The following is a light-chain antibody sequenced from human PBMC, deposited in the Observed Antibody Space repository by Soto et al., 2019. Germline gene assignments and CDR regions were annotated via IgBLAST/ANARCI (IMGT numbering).Light chain of an antibody. Sequence: QSALTQPASVSGSPGQSIAISCTGTSSDVGAYNYVSWYQQHPGKAPKLLIYDVSYRPSGVSNRFSGSKSGNTASLTISGLQADDEADYYCCGYTSRSVYVFGTGTKVTVL. J-gene: IGLJ1*01. CDR3: CGYTSRSVYV. CDR1: SSDVGAYNY. V-gene: IGLV2-14*01. CDR2: DVS.